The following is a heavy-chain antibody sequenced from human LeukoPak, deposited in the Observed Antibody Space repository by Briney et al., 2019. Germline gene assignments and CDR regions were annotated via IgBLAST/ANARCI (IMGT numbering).Heavy chain of an antibody. J-gene: IGHJ4*02. CDR2: IYYNGDT. CDR1: GGSVSNSLYY. V-gene: IGHV4-61*01. CDR3: ARVLRAASWRSYDY. D-gene: IGHD5-18*01. Sequence: SETLSLTCTVSGGSVSNSLYYWSWIRQPPGKGLEWIGYIYYNGDTNYNPSLKSRVIITIDTSSNQFSLRLNSMTAADTAVYYCARVLRAASWRSYDYWGQGSLVTVSS.